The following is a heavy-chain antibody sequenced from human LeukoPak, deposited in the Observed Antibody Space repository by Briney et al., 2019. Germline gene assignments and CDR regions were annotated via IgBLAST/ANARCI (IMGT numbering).Heavy chain of an antibody. Sequence: PGGSLRLSCAASGFTFSSYEMNWVRQAPGKGLEWVSYISSSGSTIYYADSVKGRFTISRDNAKNSLYLQMNSLRAEDTAVNYCAREDIVVVPGDYGMDVWGKGTTVTVSS. V-gene: IGHV3-48*03. D-gene: IGHD2-2*01. J-gene: IGHJ6*04. CDR2: ISSSGSTI. CDR3: AREDIVVVPGDYGMDV. CDR1: GFTFSSYE.